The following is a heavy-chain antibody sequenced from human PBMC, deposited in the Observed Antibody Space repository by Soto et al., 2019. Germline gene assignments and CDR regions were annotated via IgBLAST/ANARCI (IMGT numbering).Heavy chain of an antibody. CDR3: ARGYYDFWSGYYKAHYYYGMDV. CDR1: GGSFSGYY. CDR2: INHSGST. J-gene: IGHJ6*02. Sequence: PSETLSLTCAVYGGSFSGYYWSWIRQPPGKGLEWIGEINHSGSTNYSPSLKSRVTISVDTSKNQFSLKLSSVTAADTAVYYCARGYYDFWSGYYKAHYYYGMDVWGQGTTVTVSS. V-gene: IGHV4-34*01. D-gene: IGHD3-3*01.